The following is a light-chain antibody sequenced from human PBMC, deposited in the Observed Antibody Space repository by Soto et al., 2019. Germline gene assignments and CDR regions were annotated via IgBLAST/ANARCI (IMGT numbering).Light chain of an antibody. Sequence: EIVMTQSPVTLSVSPGERATLSCTVGYDLTSTLAWYQQKSCQATRLLIYDASTRATGVPARFSGRGSGTEFTVTISGLQYADFGVYYCQHYTNWSLTSDGGNQVPIK. V-gene: IGKV3-15*01. CDR2: DAS. CDR1: YDLTST. J-gene: IGKJ4*01. CDR3: QHYTNWSLT.